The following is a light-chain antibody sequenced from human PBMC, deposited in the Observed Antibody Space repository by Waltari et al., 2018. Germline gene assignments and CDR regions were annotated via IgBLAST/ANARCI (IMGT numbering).Light chain of an antibody. CDR3: ATWDDSLNGVV. J-gene: IGLJ2*01. CDR2: NNN. V-gene: IGLV1-44*01. CDR1: SSNIGSNT. Sequence: QSVLTQPPSASGTPGQRVTISCSGSSSNIGSNTVNWYQQLPGTAPNLLFYNNNQRPSGVPDRFSASKSGTSASLAISGRQSEDEADYYCATWDDSLNGVVFGGGTKRTVL.